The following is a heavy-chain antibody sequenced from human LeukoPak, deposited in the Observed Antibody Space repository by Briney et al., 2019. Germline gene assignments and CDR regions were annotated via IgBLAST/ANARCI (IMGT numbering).Heavy chain of an antibody. J-gene: IGHJ5*02. CDR3: ARWQGPNMFDP. CDR2: ICYSGST. Sequence: SETLSLTCNVSGGSISSGGYYWSWIRQHPGKGLEWIGYICYSGSTYYNPSLKSRVTISVDTSKNQFSLKLSSVTAADTAVYYCARWQGPNMFDPWGQGTLVTVSS. CDR1: GGSISSGGYY. V-gene: IGHV4-31*03.